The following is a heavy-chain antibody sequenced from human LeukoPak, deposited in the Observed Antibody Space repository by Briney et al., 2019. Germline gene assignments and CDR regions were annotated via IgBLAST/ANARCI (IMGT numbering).Heavy chain of an antibody. CDR3: ARDLDSSGYYHVVDS. Sequence: GRSLRLSCADSGFTFSSYAMSWVRQAPGKGLEWVSLISTSGRTHYADSVQGRFTISRDNSKNTLSLHMNSLRAEDTAVYYCARDLDSSGYYHVVDSWGQGALVTVSS. CDR2: ISTSGRT. CDR1: GFTFSSYA. J-gene: IGHJ4*02. V-gene: IGHV3-23*01. D-gene: IGHD3-22*01.